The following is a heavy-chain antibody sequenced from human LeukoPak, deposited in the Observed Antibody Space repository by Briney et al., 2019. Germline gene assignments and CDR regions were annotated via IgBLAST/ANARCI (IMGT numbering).Heavy chain of an antibody. J-gene: IGHJ4*02. Sequence: PGGSLRLSCAASGFTFSDYYMTWIRQTPGKGLEWVSYISISGTTTFYVDSVKGRFTISRDNSKTTLYLQMNSLRAEDTAVYYCAKDQLWFGELSPPDYWGQGTLVTVSS. V-gene: IGHV3-11*04. D-gene: IGHD3-10*01. CDR3: AKDQLWFGELSPPDY. CDR1: GFTFSDYY. CDR2: ISISGTTT.